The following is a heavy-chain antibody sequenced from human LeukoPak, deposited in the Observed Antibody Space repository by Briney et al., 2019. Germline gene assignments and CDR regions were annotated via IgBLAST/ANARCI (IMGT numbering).Heavy chain of an antibody. J-gene: IGHJ4*02. CDR2: LYSGGNT. D-gene: IGHD3-3*01. CDR1: GFTVSSNY. Sequence: GGSLRLSCAASGFTVSSNYMSWVRQAPGKGLEWVSVLYSGGNTYFTDSVKGRFTISRDNSKNTLYLQMNSLRGEDTAVYYCARVSGFRVYWGQGTLVTVS. CDR3: ARVSGFRVY. V-gene: IGHV3-53*01.